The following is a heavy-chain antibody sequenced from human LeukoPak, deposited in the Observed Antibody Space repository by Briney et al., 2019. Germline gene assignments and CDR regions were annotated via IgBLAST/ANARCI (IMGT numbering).Heavy chain of an antibody. CDR3: ATWRTAKTGFDY. CDR1: GGSISNNNYY. V-gene: IGHV4-39*01. CDR2: IYYSGSP. J-gene: IGHJ4*02. Sequence: PSETLSLTCTVSGGSISNNNYYWAWIPQPPGKGVECIGSIYYSGSPSYNPSLKSRVTISVDTSKNHVSLRLSSVTAADAAVYYCATWRTAKTGFDYWGQGTLVTVSS. D-gene: IGHD1-1*01.